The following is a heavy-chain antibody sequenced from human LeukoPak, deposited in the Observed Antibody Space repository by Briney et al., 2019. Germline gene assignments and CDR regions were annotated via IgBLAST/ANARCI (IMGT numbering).Heavy chain of an antibody. J-gene: IGHJ4*02. Sequence: GGSLRLSCAASGFPFSRYWMSWVRQAPGKGLEWVANIKPDGSEKHYVDSVKGRFTFSRDNARNSLYLQMNGLRAEDMAVYYCARLAAGSDYFDYWGQGTLVTVSS. CDR1: GFPFSRYW. V-gene: IGHV3-7*04. CDR2: IKPDGSEK. D-gene: IGHD6-13*01. CDR3: ARLAAGSDYFDY.